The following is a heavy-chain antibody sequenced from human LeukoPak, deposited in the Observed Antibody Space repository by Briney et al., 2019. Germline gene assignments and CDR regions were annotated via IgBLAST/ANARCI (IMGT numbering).Heavy chain of an antibody. CDR2: ISSNGGST. J-gene: IGHJ4*02. V-gene: IGHV3-23*01. CDR3: ARYCSGSICYSGVDY. Sequence: GGSLRLSCAASGFTFSSYMMTWVRQAPGKGLEWVSTISSNGGSTYYADSVKGRFTISRDNSKNTLYLQMSSLRAEDTAVYYCARYCSGSICYSGVDYWGQGTLVPVSS. CDR1: GFTFSSYM. D-gene: IGHD2-15*01.